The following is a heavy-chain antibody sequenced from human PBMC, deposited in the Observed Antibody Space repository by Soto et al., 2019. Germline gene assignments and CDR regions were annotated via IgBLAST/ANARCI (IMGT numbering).Heavy chain of an antibody. D-gene: IGHD3-3*01. J-gene: IGHJ6*02. V-gene: IGHV4-61*01. Sequence: PSATLSLTCTVSGASVSSGSYYWSWIRQPPGKGLEWIGYIYYSGSPKYNPSLKSRVTMSVDTSKNQFSLRLSSMTVADTAVYYCARKYEGGDFWRGYSNQVHYYGMDVWGQGTTVTVSS. CDR3: ARKYEGGDFWRGYSNQVHYYGMDV. CDR2: IYYSGSP. CDR1: GASVSSGSYY.